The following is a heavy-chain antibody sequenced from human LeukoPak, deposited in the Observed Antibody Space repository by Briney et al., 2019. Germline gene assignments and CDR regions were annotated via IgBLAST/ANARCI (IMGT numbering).Heavy chain of an antibody. CDR1: GFTFSSYE. D-gene: IGHD6-19*01. J-gene: IGHJ4*02. V-gene: IGHV3-48*03. Sequence: GGSLRLSCAASGFTFSSYEMNWVRQAPGKGLEWVSYISSSGSTICYADSVKGRFTISRDNAKNSLYLQMNSLRAEDTAGYYCARDSSGWYVSDYWGQGTLVTVSS. CDR2: ISSSGSTI. CDR3: ARDSSGWYVSDY.